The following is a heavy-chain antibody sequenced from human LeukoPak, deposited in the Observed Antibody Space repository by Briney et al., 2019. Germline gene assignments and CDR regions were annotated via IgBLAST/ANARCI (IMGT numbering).Heavy chain of an antibody. CDR1: GYTLTAYY. CDR2: IIPIFGTA. CDR3: ARDTVTIFGVVITLDAFDI. Sequence: GASVKVSCKASGYTLTAYYVHWMRLAPGQGLEWMGGIIPIFGTANYAQKFQGRVTITADESTSTAYMELSSLRSEDTAVYYCARDTVTIFGVVITLDAFDIWGQGTMVTVSS. V-gene: IGHV1-69*13. J-gene: IGHJ3*02. D-gene: IGHD3-3*01.